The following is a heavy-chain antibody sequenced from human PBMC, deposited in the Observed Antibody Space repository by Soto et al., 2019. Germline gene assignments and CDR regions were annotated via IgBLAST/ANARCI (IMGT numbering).Heavy chain of an antibody. CDR1: GYTFTSYY. CDR2: INPSGGST. Sequence: GASVKVSCKASGYTFTSYYMHWVRQAPGQGLEWMGIINPSGGSTSYAQKFQGRVTMTRDTSTSTVYMELSSLRSEDTAVYYCARAVRSSWYLDGMDVWGQGTTVTVSS. V-gene: IGHV1-46*01. D-gene: IGHD6-13*01. CDR3: ARAVRSSWYLDGMDV. J-gene: IGHJ6*02.